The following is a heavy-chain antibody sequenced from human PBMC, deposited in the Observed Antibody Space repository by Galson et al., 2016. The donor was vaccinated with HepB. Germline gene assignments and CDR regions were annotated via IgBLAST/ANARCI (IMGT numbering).Heavy chain of an antibody. Sequence: SLRLSCAASGFSFSSYGMTWVRQAPGKGLEVVSSISRSGDSTDYADPVKGRFTISRDNSKNTLSLQMNSLRADDAAVYYCVQGSTAPAVWGKGTTVTVSS. D-gene: IGHD1-26*01. J-gene: IGHJ6*04. CDR3: VQGSTAPAV. V-gene: IGHV3-23*01. CDR1: GFSFSSYG. CDR2: ISRSGDST.